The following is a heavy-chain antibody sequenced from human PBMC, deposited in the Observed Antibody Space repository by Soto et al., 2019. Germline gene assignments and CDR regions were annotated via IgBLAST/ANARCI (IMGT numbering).Heavy chain of an antibody. CDR1: GYSFTNYG. CDR2: ISGYNGNT. V-gene: IGHV1-18*01. J-gene: IGHJ4*02. D-gene: IGHD1-1*01. Sequence: QIHLEQSRIEMKEPGTSLKISCATSGYSFTNYGISWVRQAPGQGLGWMGWISGYNGNTKYAQSFHDRVVMTADKFTSTGYLEMRNLRSSDTAVYYCARANTWVTGRVGTHWGQGTKVTVSS. CDR3: ARANTWVTGRVGTH.